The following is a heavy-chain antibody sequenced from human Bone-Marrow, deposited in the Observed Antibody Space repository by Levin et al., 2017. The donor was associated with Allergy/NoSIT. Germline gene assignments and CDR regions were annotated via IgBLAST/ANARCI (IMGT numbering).Heavy chain of an antibody. CDR2: ISGNSRVI. V-gene: IGHV3-23*01. D-gene: IGHD2-21*01. CDR3: VSYRDGPYIPIAY. CDR1: GFTFSNYA. Sequence: GESLKISCVVSGFTFSNYAMSWIRQTPDKGLEWISIISGNSRVIYYADSVRGRFTISRDNSKNTLYLQMSSLRVEDTALYYCVSYRDGPYIPIAYWGQGTLVTVSS. J-gene: IGHJ4*02.